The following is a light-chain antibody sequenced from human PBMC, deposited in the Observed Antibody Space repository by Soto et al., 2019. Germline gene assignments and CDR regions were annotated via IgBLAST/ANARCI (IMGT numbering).Light chain of an antibody. CDR1: QSVSSN. Sequence: EILRTQSPATLSLSPGERATLSCRASQSVSSNLAWYQQKPGQAPRLLIYDASNRATGIPARFSGSGSGTELTLTISSLQPEDFAAYYCQQYNNWPPITFGQGTRLEIK. CDR2: DAS. J-gene: IGKJ5*01. CDR3: QQYNNWPPIT. V-gene: IGKV3D-15*01.